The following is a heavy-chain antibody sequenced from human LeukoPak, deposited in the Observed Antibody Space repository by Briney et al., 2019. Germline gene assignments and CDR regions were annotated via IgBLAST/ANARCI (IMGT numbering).Heavy chain of an antibody. Sequence: GGSLRLSCAASGFTFSNAWMSWVRQAPGTGLEWVGRIKSKTDGSTTDYAAPVKGRFTISRDDSKNTLYLQMNSLKTEDTAVYYCTTDPALYGDYVPNFDYWGQGTLVTVSS. D-gene: IGHD4-17*01. CDR2: IKSKTDGSTT. CDR3: TTDPALYGDYVPNFDY. V-gene: IGHV3-15*01. CDR1: GFTFSNAW. J-gene: IGHJ4*02.